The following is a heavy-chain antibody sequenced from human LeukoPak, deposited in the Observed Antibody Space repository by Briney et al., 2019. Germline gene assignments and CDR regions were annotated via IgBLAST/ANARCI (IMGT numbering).Heavy chain of an antibody. CDR1: GGSISSDY. D-gene: IGHD3-22*01. J-gene: IGHJ4*02. Sequence: SETLSLTCTVSGGSISSDYWSWIRQPPGKGLEWIGYIYYRGSTNYNPSLKSRVTISVDTSKNQFSLKLSSVTDADTAVYYCARLSGYSSGHYYSDYWGQGTLVTVSS. V-gene: IGHV4-59*01. CDR2: IYYRGST. CDR3: ARLSGYSSGHYYSDY.